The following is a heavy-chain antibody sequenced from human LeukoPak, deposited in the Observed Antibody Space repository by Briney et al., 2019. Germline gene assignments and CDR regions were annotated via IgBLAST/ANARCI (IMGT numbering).Heavy chain of an antibody. D-gene: IGHD2-15*01. CDR1: GGTFSRYA. CDR2: IIPIFGTA. Sequence: SVQVSCKASGGTFSRYAISWVRQSPGQGLEWMGGIIPIFGTANYAQKFQGRVTITTDESTSTAYMELSSLRSEDTAVYYCATPGIVVVVAAPLDYWGQGTLVTVSS. CDR3: ATPGIVVVVAAPLDY. J-gene: IGHJ4*02. V-gene: IGHV1-69*05.